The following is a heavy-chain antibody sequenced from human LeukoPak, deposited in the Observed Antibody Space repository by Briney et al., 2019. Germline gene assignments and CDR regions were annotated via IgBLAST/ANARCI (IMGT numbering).Heavy chain of an antibody. D-gene: IGHD3-16*01. CDR3: VKGGWADY. V-gene: IGHV3-23*01. CDR1: GFPFSNFE. CDR2: ISPGADRI. J-gene: IGHJ4*02. Sequence: PGGSLRLSCAASGFPFSNFEMTWVRQAPGKGLEWVSFISPGADRIYYADSVKGRFTVSRDNSKKTLFLQMNSPRAGDTAVYYCVKGGWADYWGPGTLVTVSS.